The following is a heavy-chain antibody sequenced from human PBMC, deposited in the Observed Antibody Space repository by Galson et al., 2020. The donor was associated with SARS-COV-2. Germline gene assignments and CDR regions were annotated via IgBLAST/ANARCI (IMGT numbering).Heavy chain of an antibody. Sequence: GGSLRLSCAASGSTFSTDAMSWLRQAPGKGLEWTSTIINSDCSTYYADSVKGRFTISRDNSKNTVYLQMNSLRAEDTAVYYCAKWGRDSSGWTAFDYWGQGTLVTVSS. CDR2: IINSDCST. V-gene: IGHV3-23*01. CDR1: GSTFSTDA. D-gene: IGHD6-19*01. J-gene: IGHJ4*02. CDR3: AKWGRDSSGWTAFDY.